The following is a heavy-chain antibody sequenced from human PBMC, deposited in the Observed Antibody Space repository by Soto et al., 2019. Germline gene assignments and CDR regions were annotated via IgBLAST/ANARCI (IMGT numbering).Heavy chain of an antibody. J-gene: IGHJ4*02. CDR3: ARDGGRHSGGIDY. D-gene: IGHD1-26*01. V-gene: IGHV1-69*01. Sequence: QVQLVQSGAEVKKPGSSVKVSCKASGGTFSSYSINWVRQAPGQGLEWMGEIIPIFGTANYAQKFQGRVTITADESTSTAYMELSSLISEATAVYYCARDGGRHSGGIDYWGQGTLVTVSS. CDR2: IIPIFGTA. CDR1: GGTFSSYS.